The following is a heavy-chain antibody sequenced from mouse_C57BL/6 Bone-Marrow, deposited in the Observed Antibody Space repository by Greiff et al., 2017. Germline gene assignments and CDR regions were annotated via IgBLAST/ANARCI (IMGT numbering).Heavy chain of an antibody. D-gene: IGHD1-1*01. CDR1: GYTFTSYW. CDR3: AREDFIYYYGSSSFDY. J-gene: IGHJ2*01. V-gene: IGHV1-50*01. Sequence: VQLQQPGAELVKPGASVKLSCKASGYTFTSYWMQWVKQRPGQGLEWIGEIDPSDSYTNYNQKFKGKATLTVDTSSSTAYMQLSSLTSEDSAVYYCAREDFIYYYGSSSFDYWGQGTTLTVSS. CDR2: IDPSDSYT.